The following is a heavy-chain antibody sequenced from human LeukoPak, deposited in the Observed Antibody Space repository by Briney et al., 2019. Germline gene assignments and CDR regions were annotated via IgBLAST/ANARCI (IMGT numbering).Heavy chain of an antibody. CDR1: GFTFSSYS. CDR3: ARDGDRGRLGATPDFDY. Sequence: GGSLRLSCAASGFTFSSYSMNWVRQAPGKGLEWVSSISSSSSYIYYADSVKGRFTISRDNAKNSLYLQMNSLRAEDTAVYYCARDGDRGRLGATPDFDYWGQGTLVTVSS. CDR2: ISSSSSYI. D-gene: IGHD1-26*01. V-gene: IGHV3-21*01. J-gene: IGHJ4*02.